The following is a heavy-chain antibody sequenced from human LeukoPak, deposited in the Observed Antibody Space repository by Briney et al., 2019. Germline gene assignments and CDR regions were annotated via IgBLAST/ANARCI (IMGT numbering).Heavy chain of an antibody. Sequence: GGSLRLSCAASGFTFSSYWMHWVRQAPGKGLVWVSRVNSDGSSTSYADSVKGRFTISRDNAKNTLYLQMNSLRAEDTAVYYCARIGGVWGESAYWGPGTLVTVSS. V-gene: IGHV3-74*01. CDR2: VNSDGSST. J-gene: IGHJ4*02. CDR3: ARIGGVWGESAY. CDR1: GFTFSSYW. D-gene: IGHD2-8*02.